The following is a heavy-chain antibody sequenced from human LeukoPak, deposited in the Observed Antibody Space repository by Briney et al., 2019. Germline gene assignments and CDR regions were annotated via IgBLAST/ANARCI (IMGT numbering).Heavy chain of an antibody. CDR3: ARGPERGRSYYDSSGYYKTYFDY. D-gene: IGHD3-22*01. CDR1: GGSISSGGYS. J-gene: IGHJ4*02. CDR2: IYHSGST. Sequence: PSQTLSLTCAVSGGSISSGGYSWSWIRQPPGKGLEWIGYIYHSGSTYYNPSLKSRVTISVDRSKNQFSLKLSSVTAADTAVYYCARGPERGRSYYDSSGYYKTYFDYWGQGTLVTVSS. V-gene: IGHV4-30-2*01.